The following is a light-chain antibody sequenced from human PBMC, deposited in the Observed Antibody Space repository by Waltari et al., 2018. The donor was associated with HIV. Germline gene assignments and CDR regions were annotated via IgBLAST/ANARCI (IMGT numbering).Light chain of an antibody. CDR2: FNS. CDR3: QVWDSSNDHVV. J-gene: IGLJ3*02. V-gene: IGLV3-21*04. CDR1: NIGSQS. Sequence: SFVLTQPPSVSVAPGTTATISCGGWNIGSQSVHWYKQLPGQAPGLVVRFNSDWPSGIPCRCSGSNSRHTATLTITSVEAGDEADYYCQVWDSSNDHVVFGGGTELTVL.